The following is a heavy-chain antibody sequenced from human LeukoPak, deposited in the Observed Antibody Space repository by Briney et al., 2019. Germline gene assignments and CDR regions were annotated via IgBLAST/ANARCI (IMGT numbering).Heavy chain of an antibody. CDR1: GFTFSAYA. CDR3: VRGTINSFDY. V-gene: IGHV3-23*01. D-gene: IGHD1-1*01. CDR2: ITASGDST. J-gene: IGHJ4*02. Sequence: GGSLRLSCAASGFTFSAYALSWVRQSPGKALEWVSSITASGDSTFYADSVKGRFAISRDQSKSRLNLQMDSLRAEDTATYYCVRGTINSFDYWGQGTLVTVSS.